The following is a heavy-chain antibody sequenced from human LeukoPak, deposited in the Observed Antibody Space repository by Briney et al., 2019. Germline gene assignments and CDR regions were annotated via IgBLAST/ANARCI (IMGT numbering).Heavy chain of an antibody. CDR2: IKQDGSEK. CDR1: GFTFSSYW. J-gene: IGHJ6*02. CDR3: ARDMGGSRWYDLLFYYYYYGMDV. V-gene: IGHV3-7*03. D-gene: IGHD6-13*01. Sequence: GGSLRLSCAASGFTFSSYWMSWVRQAPGKGLEWVANIKQDGSEKYYVDSVKGRFTISRDNAKNSLYLQMNSLRAEDTAVYYCARDMGGSRWYDLLFYYYYYGMDVWGQGTTVTVSS.